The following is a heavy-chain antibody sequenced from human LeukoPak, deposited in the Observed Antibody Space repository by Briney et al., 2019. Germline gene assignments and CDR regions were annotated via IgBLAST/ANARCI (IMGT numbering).Heavy chain of an antibody. V-gene: IGHV3-7*01. CDR3: ARMGSSSSTY. J-gene: IGHJ4*02. D-gene: IGHD6-6*01. CDR2: IKQDGSEK. Sequence: PGGSLRLSCAASGFSFSSYWMTWLRQAPGEGLEWVANIKQDGSEKYYEDSVKDRFTISRDNAKNSLHLQMNSLRAEDTAVYYCARMGSSSSTYWGQGTLVTVSS. CDR1: GFSFSSYW.